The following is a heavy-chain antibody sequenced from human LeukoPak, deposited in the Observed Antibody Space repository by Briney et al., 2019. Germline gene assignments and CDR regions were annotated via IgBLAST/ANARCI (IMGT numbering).Heavy chain of an antibody. V-gene: IGHV3-30*02. Sequence: PGGSLRLSCAAPGFTFSSYGMHWVRQAPGKGLEWVAFIRYDGSSKYYADSVKGRFTIPRGNSKNTLYLQMNSLRAEDTAVYYCAKDPTRADYYGSGSYYYGMDVWGQGTTVTVSS. CDR1: GFTFSSYG. J-gene: IGHJ6*02. D-gene: IGHD3-10*01. CDR3: AKDPTRADYYGSGSYYYGMDV. CDR2: IRYDGSSK.